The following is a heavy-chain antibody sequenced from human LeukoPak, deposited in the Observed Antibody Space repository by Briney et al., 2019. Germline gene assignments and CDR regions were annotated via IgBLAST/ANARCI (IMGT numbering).Heavy chain of an antibody. J-gene: IGHJ4*02. D-gene: IGHD5-18*01. CDR1: GFTFSSYW. V-gene: IGHV3-23*01. CDR2: IFPSSVEI. CDR3: ATYRQIQVPFEF. Sequence: GGSLRLSCAASGFTFSSYWMSWVRQAPGKGLEGVSAIFPSSVEIHYADSVKGRFTISRDNSRSTLSLQMDSLRAEDTATYYCATYRQIQVPFEFWGQGTLVTVSS.